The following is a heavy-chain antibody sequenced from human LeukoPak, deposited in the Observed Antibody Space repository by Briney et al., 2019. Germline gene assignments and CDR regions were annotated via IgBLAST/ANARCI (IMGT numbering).Heavy chain of an antibody. CDR3: ARDRGAPSAPDY. CDR2: INPNSGVT. V-gene: IGHV1-2*02. D-gene: IGHD1-26*01. Sequence: ASVKLSCKASGYTFTAYFIHWVRQAPGQGPQWMGWINPNSGVTLYAQTFQGRVTMTSDTSITTAYMELSRLTFDDTALYYCARDRGAPSAPDYWGQGTLVTVSS. J-gene: IGHJ4*02. CDR1: GYTFTAYF.